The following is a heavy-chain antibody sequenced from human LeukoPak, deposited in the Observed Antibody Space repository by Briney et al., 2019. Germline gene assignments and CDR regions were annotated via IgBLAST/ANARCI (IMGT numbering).Heavy chain of an antibody. D-gene: IGHD4-17*01. J-gene: IGHJ4*02. V-gene: IGHV3-74*01. Sequence: GGSLRLSCAASGFTFSTYWMHWVRQAPGKGLVWVARIKGDGSSTIYADSVKGRFTISRDNSKNTLYLQTSSLRAEDAAVYYCARASTTVPNLLDHWGRGTLVTVSS. CDR1: GFTFSTYW. CDR3: ARASTTVPNLLDH. CDR2: IKGDGSST.